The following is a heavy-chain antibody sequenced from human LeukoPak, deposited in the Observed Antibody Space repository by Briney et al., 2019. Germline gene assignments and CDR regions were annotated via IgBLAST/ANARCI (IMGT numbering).Heavy chain of an antibody. CDR2: INHGGGT. Sequence: SETLSLTCAVYGSSFSDYYWGWIRQPPGKGLEWIGEINHGGGTKYNPSLESRVTLSIDKSKKQFSLRVNSVTAADTAVYFCVRGGSRPSVFSRGYRPRTGNDGLDAWGQGTTVTVSS. CDR1: GSSFSDYY. D-gene: IGHD5-18*01. V-gene: IGHV4-34*01. J-gene: IGHJ6*02. CDR3: VRGGSRPSVFSRGYRPRTGNDGLDA.